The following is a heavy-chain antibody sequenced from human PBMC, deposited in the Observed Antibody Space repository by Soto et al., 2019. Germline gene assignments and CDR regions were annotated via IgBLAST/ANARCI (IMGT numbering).Heavy chain of an antibody. V-gene: IGHV3-48*02. CDR3: ARVIWSGHLTSDL. CDR2: IISSSRTI. Sequence: EVQVVESGGGLVQPGGSLRLSCAASGFTFSSNSMNWVRQAPGKGLEWLSYIISSSRTIYSDSVKGRFTISRDNAKNSLYLQMNSLIDEDTALYYCARVIWSGHLTSDLWGQGTLVTVSS. J-gene: IGHJ5*02. D-gene: IGHD3-3*01. CDR1: GFTFSSNS.